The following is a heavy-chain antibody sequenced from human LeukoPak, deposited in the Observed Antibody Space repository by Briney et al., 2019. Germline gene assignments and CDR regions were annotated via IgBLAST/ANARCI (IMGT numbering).Heavy chain of an antibody. D-gene: IGHD2-21*02. CDR1: GFTFSSYG. V-gene: IGHV3-23*01. J-gene: IGHJ4*02. CDR2: ISGSGGST. Sequence: PGGTLRLSCAASGFTFSSYGMSWVRQAPGKGLEWVSAISGSGGSTYYADSVKGRFTISRDNSKNTLYLQMNSLRAEDTAVYYCAKDRVGYCGGDCYSDFDYWGQGTLVTVSS. CDR3: AKDRVGYCGGDCYSDFDY.